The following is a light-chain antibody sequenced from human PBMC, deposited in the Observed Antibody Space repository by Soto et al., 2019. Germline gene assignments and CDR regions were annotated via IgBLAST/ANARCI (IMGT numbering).Light chain of an antibody. Sequence: QSVLTQPASVSGSAGQSITISCSGTMRDVGAYNLVSWYQQHPGTAPKLIIYGNNNRPSGVPDRFSGSKSGTSASLAITGLQAEDEADYYCQSYDSSLSGSVVFGGGTKLTVL. J-gene: IGLJ2*01. CDR3: QSYDSSLSGSVV. CDR1: MRDVGAYNL. V-gene: IGLV1-40*01. CDR2: GNN.